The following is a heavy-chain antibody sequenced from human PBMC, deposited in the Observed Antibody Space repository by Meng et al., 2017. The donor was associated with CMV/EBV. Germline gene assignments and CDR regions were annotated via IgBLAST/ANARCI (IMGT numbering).Heavy chain of an antibody. CDR2: IIPIFGTA. Sequence: KVSCKASGGTFSSYASGWVRQAPGQGLEWMGGIIPIFGTANYAQKFQGRVTITTDESTSTAYMELSSLRSEDTAVYYCARGESSEFDYWGQGTLVTVSS. J-gene: IGHJ4*02. CDR1: GGTFSSYA. CDR3: ARGESSEFDY. V-gene: IGHV1-69*05. D-gene: IGHD6-25*01.